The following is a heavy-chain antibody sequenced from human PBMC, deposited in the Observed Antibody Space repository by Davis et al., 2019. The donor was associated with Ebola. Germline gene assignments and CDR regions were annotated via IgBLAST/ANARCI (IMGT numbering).Heavy chain of an antibody. CDR2: IKQDASEK. V-gene: IGHV3-7*01. Sequence: GESLKISCAASGFTFSNAWMSWVRQAPGKGLVWVANIKQDASEKYYVGSVKDRFTISRDNAKNSLYLQMNSLRVEDTAVYYCARGQQVFDYWGQGTPVTVSS. J-gene: IGHJ4*02. CDR3: ARGQQVFDY. D-gene: IGHD1/OR15-1a*01. CDR1: GFTFSNAW.